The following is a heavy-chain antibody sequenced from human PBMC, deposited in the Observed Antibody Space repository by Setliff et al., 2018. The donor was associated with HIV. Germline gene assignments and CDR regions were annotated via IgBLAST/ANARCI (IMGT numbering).Heavy chain of an antibody. J-gene: IGHJ5*02. V-gene: IGHV3-7*01. CDR1: GFTFSTYW. Sequence: PGGSLRLSCAGTGFTFSTYWMSWVRQAPGKGLEWVANINQDGATKYYVDSVRGRFTISRDNAKNSVFLQMNSLRGEDTAIYYCANLWEVGAWGQGTLVTVSS. D-gene: IGHD1-26*01. CDR2: INQDGATK. CDR3: ANLWEVGA.